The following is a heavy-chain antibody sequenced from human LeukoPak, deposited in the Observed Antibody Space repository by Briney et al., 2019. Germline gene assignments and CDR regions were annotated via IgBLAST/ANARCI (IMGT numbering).Heavy chain of an antibody. J-gene: IGHJ4*02. Sequence: GASVKVSCKASGYTFTSYGISWVRQAPGQGLEWMGWISAYNGNTNYAQKLQDRVTMTTDTSTSTAYMELRSLRSDDTAVYYCARVGGMGAAGTHFDYWGQGTLVTVSS. CDR1: GYTFTSYG. CDR2: ISAYNGNT. CDR3: ARVGGMGAAGTHFDY. V-gene: IGHV1-18*04. D-gene: IGHD6-13*01.